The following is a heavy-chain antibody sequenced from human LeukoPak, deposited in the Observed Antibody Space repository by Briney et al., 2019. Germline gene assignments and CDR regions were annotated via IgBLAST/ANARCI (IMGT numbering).Heavy chain of an antibody. D-gene: IGHD5-18*01. CDR2: IYYSGST. Sequence: SETLSLTCTVSGGSISSYYWSWIRQPPGKGLEWIGYIYYSGSTNYNPSLKSRVTISVDTSKNQFSLKLSSVTAADTAVYYCARAPGRLDTAMVRPPFDYWGQGTLVTVSS. CDR1: GGSISSYY. CDR3: ARAPGRLDTAMVRPPFDY. V-gene: IGHV4-59*01. J-gene: IGHJ4*02.